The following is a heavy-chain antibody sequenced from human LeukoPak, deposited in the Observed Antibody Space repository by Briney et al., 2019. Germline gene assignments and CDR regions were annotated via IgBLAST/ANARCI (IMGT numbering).Heavy chain of an antibody. CDR3: ARDPPRTLTTFDI. J-gene: IGHJ3*02. Sequence: SQTLSLTCTVSGGSISSGDYYWSWIRQPPGKGLEWIGYIYYSGSTYYNPSLKSRVTISVDTSKNQFSLKLSSVTAADTAVYYCARDPPRTLTTFDIWGQGTMVTVSS. D-gene: IGHD3-9*01. CDR2: IYYSGST. CDR1: GGSISSGDYY. V-gene: IGHV4-30-4*08.